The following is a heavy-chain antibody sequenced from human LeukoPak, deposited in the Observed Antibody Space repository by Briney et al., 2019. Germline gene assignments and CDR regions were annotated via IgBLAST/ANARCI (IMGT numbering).Heavy chain of an antibody. CDR3: ARASPYSSSSRIAVAGRRGFDP. CDR1: GGSISSGGYY. V-gene: IGHV4-31*03. D-gene: IGHD6-19*01. Sequence: PSQTLSLTCTVSGGSISSGGYYWSWIRQHPGKGLEWIGYIYYSGSTYYNPSLKSRVTISVDTSKNQFSLKLSSVTAADTAVYYCARASPYSSSSRIAVAGRRGFDPWGQGTLVTVSS. CDR2: IYYSGST. J-gene: IGHJ5*02.